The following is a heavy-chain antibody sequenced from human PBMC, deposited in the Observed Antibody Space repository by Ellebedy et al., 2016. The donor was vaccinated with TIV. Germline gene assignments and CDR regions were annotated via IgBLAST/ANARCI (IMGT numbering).Heavy chain of an antibody. CDR1: GCTFSSYS. J-gene: IGHJ4*02. D-gene: IGHD6-19*01. Sequence: GESLKISCAASGCTFSSYSMNWVRQAPGKGLEWVSSISSSSNYIYYADSVKGRFTISRDNAKNSLYLQMNSLRAEDTAVYYCARVRSSGWERIDYWGQGTLVTVSS. CDR3: ARVRSSGWERIDY. CDR2: ISSSSNYI. V-gene: IGHV3-21*01.